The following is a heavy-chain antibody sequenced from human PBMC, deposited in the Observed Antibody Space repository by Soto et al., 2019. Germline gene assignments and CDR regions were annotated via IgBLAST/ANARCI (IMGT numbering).Heavy chain of an antibody. CDR2: ITKTGDDT. CDR3: VKGGWGTVVDY. Sequence: EVQVLESGGGWVQPGGSLRLSCAASAFTFSGSAMTWVRQAPGKGLEWLSTITKTGDDTYYADSGKGRFTISRDDSKNTVYLQMSGLRVEDTAVYHCVKGGWGTVVDYWGQGTPVIVSS. J-gene: IGHJ4*02. CDR1: AFTFSGSA. V-gene: IGHV3-23*01. D-gene: IGHD1-1*01.